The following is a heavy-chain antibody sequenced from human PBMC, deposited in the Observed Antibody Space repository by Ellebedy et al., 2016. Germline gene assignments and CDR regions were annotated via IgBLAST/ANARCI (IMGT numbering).Heavy chain of an antibody. D-gene: IGHD3-22*01. V-gene: IGHV3-23*01. J-gene: IGHJ4*02. Sequence: GGSLRLXXAASGFTFSIYAMSWVRQAPGKGLEWVSAISGSGGSTYYADSVKGRFTISRDNSKNTLHLQMNSLRAEDTAVYYCAKDVLAYYYDSTGQFDYWGQGTLVTVSS. CDR1: GFTFSIYA. CDR2: ISGSGGST. CDR3: AKDVLAYYYDSTGQFDY.